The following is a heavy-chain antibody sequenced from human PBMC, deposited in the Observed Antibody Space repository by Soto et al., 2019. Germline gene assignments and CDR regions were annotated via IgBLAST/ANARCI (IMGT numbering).Heavy chain of an antibody. Sequence: ASVKVCCKASGYTFTSYYMHWVRQSPGQGLEWMGRINPSGGSTNYAQKFQGRVIMTTDTSTSTAYMELSSLSSEDTALYYCGRVFAGNWNDDPSGGAFDIWGQGTKVTVSS. CDR2: INPSGGST. CDR1: GYTFTSYY. V-gene: IGHV1-46*03. J-gene: IGHJ3*02. D-gene: IGHD1-1*01. CDR3: GRVFAGNWNDDPSGGAFDI.